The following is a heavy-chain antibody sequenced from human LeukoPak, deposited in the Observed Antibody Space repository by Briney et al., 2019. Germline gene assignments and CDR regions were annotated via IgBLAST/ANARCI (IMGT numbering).Heavy chain of an antibody. D-gene: IGHD3-22*01. V-gene: IGHV1-69*13. CDR1: GGTFSSYA. Sequence: GASVKVSCKASGGTFSSYAISWVRQAPGQGLEWMGGIIPIFGTANYAQKFQGRVTITADESTSTAYMELSSLRSEDTAVYYCAGDRYDSSGYYVYFDYWGQGTLVTVSS. CDR3: AGDRYDSSGYYVYFDY. J-gene: IGHJ4*02. CDR2: IIPIFGTA.